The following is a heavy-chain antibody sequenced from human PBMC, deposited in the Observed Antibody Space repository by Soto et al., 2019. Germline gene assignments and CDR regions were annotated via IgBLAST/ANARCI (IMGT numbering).Heavy chain of an antibody. V-gene: IGHV3-23*01. CDR3: AKDGETGLLFAKPFDY. CDR2: ISGSGGST. Sequence: GGSLRLSCAASGFTFSSYAMSWVRQAPGKGLEWVSAISGSGGSTYYADSVKGRFTISRDNSKNTLYLQMNSLRAEDTAVYYCAKDGETGLLFAKPFDYWGQGTLVTVSS. CDR1: GFTFSSYA. D-gene: IGHD3-22*01. J-gene: IGHJ4*02.